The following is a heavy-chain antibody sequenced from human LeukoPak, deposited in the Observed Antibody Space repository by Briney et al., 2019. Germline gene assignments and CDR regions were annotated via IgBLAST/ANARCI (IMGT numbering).Heavy chain of an antibody. D-gene: IGHD5-12*01. Sequence: SETLSLTCTVSGGSISSGSYYWSWIRQPPGKGLEWIGYIYYSGSTNYNPSLKSRVTISVDTSKNQFSLKLSSVTAADTAVYYCAREARYSGYGYYYYYMDVWGKGTTVTVSS. CDR2: IYYSGST. V-gene: IGHV4-61*01. J-gene: IGHJ6*03. CDR3: AREARYSGYGYYYYYMDV. CDR1: GGSISSGSYY.